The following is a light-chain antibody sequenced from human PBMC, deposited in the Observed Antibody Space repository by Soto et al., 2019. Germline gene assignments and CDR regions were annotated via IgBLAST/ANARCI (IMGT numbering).Light chain of an antibody. Sequence: EIVLTQSPGTLSLSPGERATLSCRADRSVSDTLLTWFQQTPGQAPSLLIFGTSTRAAGVPDRFSGSGSGTDFTLTISRLEPDDFAVYYCQHYGDSSWTFGQGTKVEIK. CDR1: RSVSDTL. J-gene: IGKJ1*01. CDR2: GTS. V-gene: IGKV3-20*01. CDR3: QHYGDSSWT.